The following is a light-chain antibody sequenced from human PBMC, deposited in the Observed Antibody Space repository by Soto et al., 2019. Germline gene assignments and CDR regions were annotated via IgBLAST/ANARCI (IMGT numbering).Light chain of an antibody. CDR3: QQYNNGPPIT. V-gene: IGKV3-15*01. J-gene: IGKJ2*01. Sequence: EVVMTQSPATLSVSPGEIATLSCRVSQSVSSNLAWYQQKPGQAPRLLIYGASTRATGIPARFSGSGSGTDFTLTISSLESEDFAIYYCQQYNNGPPITFGQGTKLEIK. CDR1: QSVSSN. CDR2: GAS.